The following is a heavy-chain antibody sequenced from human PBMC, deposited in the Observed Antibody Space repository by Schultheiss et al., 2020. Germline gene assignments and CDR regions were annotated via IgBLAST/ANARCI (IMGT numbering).Heavy chain of an antibody. D-gene: IGHD2-8*01. V-gene: IGHV1-2*06. J-gene: IGHJ6*01. CDR1: GGTFTGYY. CDR3: AKDRQAGIVLMVYAIHHYGMDV. Sequence: ASVKVSCKASGGTFTGYYMHWVRQAPGQGLEWMGRINPNSGGTNYAQKFQGRVTITADKSTSTAYMELSSLRAEDTAVYYCAKDRQAGIVLMVYAIHHYGMDVWGQGTTVTVA. CDR2: INPNSGGT.